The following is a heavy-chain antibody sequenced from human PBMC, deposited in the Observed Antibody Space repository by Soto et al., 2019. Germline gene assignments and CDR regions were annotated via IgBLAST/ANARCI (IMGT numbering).Heavy chain of an antibody. CDR1: GFTFSTFW. Sequence: EMQMVESGGGLVQPGGSLRLSCAASGFTFSTFWIFWMRQVPGKGLEWVATIKQDGSEERYVDSVKGRFTISRDNAKSSLHLQMNSLRVEDTAVYFCAGAPGWLIENWGQGTLVTVSS. J-gene: IGHJ4*02. CDR3: AGAPGWLIEN. D-gene: IGHD5-12*01. CDR2: IKQDGSEE. V-gene: IGHV3-7*04.